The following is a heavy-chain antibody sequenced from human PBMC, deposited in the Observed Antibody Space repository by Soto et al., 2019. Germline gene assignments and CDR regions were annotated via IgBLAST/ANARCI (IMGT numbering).Heavy chain of an antibody. CDR1: GFSGSSNN. D-gene: IGHD6-19*01. CDR2: ISTGGNT. Sequence: EVQLVETGGGLIQPGGSLRLSCAASGFSGSSNNIIWVRHAPGKGLEWVSLISTGGNTYYAGSVKGRFTISRDDVRNTLYLQANSLCAGDTAMYYCARVREGSSGWQGRYFFDYWGQGTLVTVSS. CDR3: ARVREGSSGWQGRYFFDY. J-gene: IGHJ4*02. V-gene: IGHV3-53*02.